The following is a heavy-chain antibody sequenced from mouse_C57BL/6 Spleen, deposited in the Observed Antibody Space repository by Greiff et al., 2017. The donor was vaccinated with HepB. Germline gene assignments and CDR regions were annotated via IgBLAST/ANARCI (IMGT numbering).Heavy chain of an antibody. CDR1: GYTFTEYT. J-gene: IGHJ3*01. CDR3: ARHASSTVVAKGWFAY. CDR2: FYPGSGSI. V-gene: IGHV1-62-2*01. D-gene: IGHD1-1*01. Sequence: QVHVKQSGAELVKPGASVKLSCKASGYTFTEYTIHWVKQRSGQGLEWIGWFYPGSGSIKYNEKFKDKATLTADKSSSTVYMELSRLTSEDSAVYFCARHASSTVVAKGWFAYWGQGTLVTVSA.